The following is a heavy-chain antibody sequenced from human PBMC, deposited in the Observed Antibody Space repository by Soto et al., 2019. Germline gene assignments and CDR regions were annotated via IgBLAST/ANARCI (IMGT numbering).Heavy chain of an antibody. D-gene: IGHD6-19*01. Sequence: PSETLSLTCTVSGGSISSSSYYWGWIRQPPGKGLEWIGSIYYSGSTYYNPSLKSRVTISVDTSKNQFSLKLSSVTAADTAVYYCAREPSVAGIYFDYWGQGTLVTVSS. V-gene: IGHV4-39*02. CDR3: AREPSVAGIYFDY. CDR1: GGSISSSSYY. CDR2: IYYSGST. J-gene: IGHJ4*02.